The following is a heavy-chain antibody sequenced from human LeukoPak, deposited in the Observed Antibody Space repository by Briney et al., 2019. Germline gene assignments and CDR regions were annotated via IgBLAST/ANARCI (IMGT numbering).Heavy chain of an antibody. CDR3: VSCKGNSRSPADF. V-gene: IGHV3-72*01. D-gene: IGHD3-10*01. J-gene: IGHJ4*02. CDR1: GFTFSDRY. Sequence: PGGSLRLSCAASGFTFSDRYMDWVRQAPGKGLEWVGRSRDKANSYSTEYAASVQGRFTVSRDDSGNSLYLQMNSLKTEDTAVYYCVSCKGNSRSPADFWGQGTLVTVSS. CDR2: SRDKANSYST.